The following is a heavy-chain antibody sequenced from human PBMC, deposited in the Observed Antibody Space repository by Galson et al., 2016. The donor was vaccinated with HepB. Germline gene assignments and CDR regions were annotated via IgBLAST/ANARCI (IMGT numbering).Heavy chain of an antibody. V-gene: IGHV4-59*01. CDR2: IYYSGST. D-gene: IGHD2-2*02. Sequence: ETLSLTCSVSGGSISHYYWSWIRQPSGKGLEWIGYIYYSGSTTYNPSLKSRVSMSVDTSKNQFSLRLNSVTAADTAVYYCARGLYCSRTTCYTAPFEYWGQGAPVTVSS. CDR3: ARGLYCSRTTCYTAPFEY. CDR1: GGSISHYY. J-gene: IGHJ4*02.